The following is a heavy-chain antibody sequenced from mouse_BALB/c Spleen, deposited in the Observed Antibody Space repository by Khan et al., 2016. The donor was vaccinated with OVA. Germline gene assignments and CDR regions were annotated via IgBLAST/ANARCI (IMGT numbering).Heavy chain of an antibody. CDR1: GYSITSEFA. CDR2: INYSGNT. J-gene: IGHJ3*01. CDR3: ARKDYYDYDTFPY. D-gene: IGHD2-4*01. Sequence: VQLKESGPGLVKPSQSLSLTCTVTGYSITSEFAWNWIRQFPGNKLEWMGYINYSGNTRFNPSLKSRTSITRDTSKNQFFLHLNSVTTEDTATYFCARKDYYDYDTFPYWGQGTLVTVSA. V-gene: IGHV3-2*02.